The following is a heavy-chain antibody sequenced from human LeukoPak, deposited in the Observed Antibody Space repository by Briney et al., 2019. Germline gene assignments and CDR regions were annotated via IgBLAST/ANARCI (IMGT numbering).Heavy chain of an antibody. J-gene: IGHJ4*02. V-gene: IGHV4-30-2*01. CDR1: GGSISSGGYS. D-gene: IGHD1-26*01. CDR3: ARDKEGATPFDY. CDR2: IYHSGST. Sequence: SETLSLTCAVSGGSISSGGYSWSWIRQPPGKGLEWIGYIYHSGSTYYNPSLKSRVTISVDRSKNQFSLRLSSVTAADTAVYYCARDKEGATPFDYWGQGTLVTVSS.